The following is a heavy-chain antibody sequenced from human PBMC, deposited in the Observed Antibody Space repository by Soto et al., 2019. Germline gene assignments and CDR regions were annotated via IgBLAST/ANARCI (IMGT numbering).Heavy chain of an antibody. Sequence: HVHLQEWGPRLVKPSETRSLTCTGSRVSISNFYWTWIRQPPGRGLDWIGYISYSGTTNYNASLTSRVSLSVDTSANHCSVRVRSVTAADTAVYYCERIRGLGEDSTYFDHCGQGALVPVSS. CDR3: ERIRGLGEDSTYFDH. CDR1: RVSISNFY. CDR2: ISYSGTT. D-gene: IGHD3-16*01. V-gene: IGHV4-59*01. J-gene: IGHJ4*02.